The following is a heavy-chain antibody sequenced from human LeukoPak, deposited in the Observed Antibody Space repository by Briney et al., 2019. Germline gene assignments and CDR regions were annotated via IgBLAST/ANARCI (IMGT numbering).Heavy chain of an antibody. V-gene: IGHV4-31*01. Sequence: SQTLSLTCTVSGGPISSGGYYWSSIRQHPGEGLGWIGYIRYSRDPYYSPFLKSPLNISVDTSKNQFSLRLRSVNAADTAVYYCARVVAYDSTGYYLYYFDYWGQGNLVTVAA. CDR1: GGPISSGGYY. CDR3: ARVVAYDSTGYYLYYFDY. CDR2: IRYSRDP. J-gene: IGHJ4*02. D-gene: IGHD3-22*01.